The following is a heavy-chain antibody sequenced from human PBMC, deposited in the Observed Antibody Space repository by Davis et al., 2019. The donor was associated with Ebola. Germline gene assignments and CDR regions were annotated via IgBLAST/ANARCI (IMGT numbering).Heavy chain of an antibody. Sequence: PGGSLTLSCAASGFTSSPYSMTWVRQAPGKGLEWVSYISSSSSTIYYADSVKGRFTISRDNAKNSLYLQMNRLRAEDTAVYYCARDQGYYYYYMDVWGKGTTVTVSS. J-gene: IGHJ6*03. CDR1: GFTSSPYS. CDR2: ISSSSSTI. CDR3: ARDQGYYYYYMDV. V-gene: IGHV3-48*04.